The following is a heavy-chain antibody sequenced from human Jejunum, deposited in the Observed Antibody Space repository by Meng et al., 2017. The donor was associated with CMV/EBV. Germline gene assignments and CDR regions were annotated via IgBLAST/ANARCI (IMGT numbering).Heavy chain of an antibody. CDR2: ISSSSDYI. D-gene: IGHD6-13*01. J-gene: IGHJ4*02. V-gene: IGHV3-21*01. Sequence: EVQLVESGGGLVKPGGSLRLSWADSGFTFSSYSINWVRQAPGKGLEWVSSISSSSDYIFYADSVKGRFTISRDNAKNSLFLQMNSLRAEDTAVYYCARDGHSGSGRYFDFWGQGTLVTVSS. CDR1: GFTFSSYS. CDR3: ARDGHSGSGRYFDF.